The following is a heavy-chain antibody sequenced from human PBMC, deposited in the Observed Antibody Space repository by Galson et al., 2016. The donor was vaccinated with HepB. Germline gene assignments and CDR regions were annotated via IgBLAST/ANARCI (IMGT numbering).Heavy chain of an antibody. Sequence: RQPPGKALEWLALIYWNDDYRLRPSLRSRLTITRDTSISTAYMELNSLRSDDTAMYYCATVDCSANDCYFPSYKSLDPWGQGTLVIVSS. CDR2: IYWNDDY. CDR3: ATVDCSANDCYFPSYKSLDP. V-gene: IGHV2-5*01. D-gene: IGHD2-21*01. J-gene: IGHJ5*02.